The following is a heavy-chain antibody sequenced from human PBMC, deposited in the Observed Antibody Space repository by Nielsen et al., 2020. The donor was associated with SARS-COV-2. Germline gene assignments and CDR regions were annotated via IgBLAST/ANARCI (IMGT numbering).Heavy chain of an antibody. J-gene: IGHJ4*02. CDR1: GFTFGTYT. CDR2: ILGSGAAT. Sequence: GGSLRLSCTVSGFTFGTYTISWVRQTPGKGLQWVAGILGSGAATFYADSVKGRFTVSRDNSMNTVYLEMSRLRSEDTALYFCAKDRIPDGLWEIDYWGQGTRVTVSS. V-gene: IGHV3-23*01. D-gene: IGHD1-14*01. CDR3: AKDRIPDGLWEIDY.